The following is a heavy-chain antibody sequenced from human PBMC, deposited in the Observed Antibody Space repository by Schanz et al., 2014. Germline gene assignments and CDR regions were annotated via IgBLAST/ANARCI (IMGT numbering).Heavy chain of an antibody. D-gene: IGHD6-13*01. V-gene: IGHV3-33*01. CDR2: IWYDGNNK. CDR1: GFTFSSYG. Sequence: QVQLVESGGDVVQPGRSLRLSCAASGFTFSSYGMHWVRQAPGKGLEWVAVIWYDGNNKYYADSVKGRFTISRDNSKNILYLQMNSLRAEDTAVYYCARDRQQLVGRIGYYYGMDVWGQGTTVTVSS. J-gene: IGHJ6*02. CDR3: ARDRQQLVGRIGYYYGMDV.